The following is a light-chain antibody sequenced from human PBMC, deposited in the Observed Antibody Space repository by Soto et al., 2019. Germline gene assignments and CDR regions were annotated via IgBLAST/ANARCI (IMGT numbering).Light chain of an antibody. CDR1: QGIRSY. V-gene: IGKV3-11*01. CDR3: HQRSTWPFT. Sequence: EIVLTQSPATLSLSPGERATLSCRASQGIRSYLAWYQQKPDQAPRLLIYEASNRATGIPARFSGSGSGTDFTLTISSLEPEDFAVYYCHQRSTWPFTFGPGTKVDIK. CDR2: EAS. J-gene: IGKJ3*01.